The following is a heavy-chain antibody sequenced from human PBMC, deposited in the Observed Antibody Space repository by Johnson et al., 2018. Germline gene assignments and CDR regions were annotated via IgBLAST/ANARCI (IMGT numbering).Heavy chain of an antibody. CDR3: ARGRGLWCGEFPSGVV. CDR1: GYTFTSYD. V-gene: IGHV1-8*01. J-gene: IGHJ6*02. D-gene: IGHD3-10*01. Sequence: VQLVQSGAEVKKPGASVKVSCKASGYTFTSYDINWVRQATGQGLEWLGWMNPNSGNTGYAQKFQGRVTMTRNTSISTAYMELSSLRSEDPAVYYGARGRGLWCGEFPSGVVWGQGTTVTVSS. CDR2: MNPNSGNT.